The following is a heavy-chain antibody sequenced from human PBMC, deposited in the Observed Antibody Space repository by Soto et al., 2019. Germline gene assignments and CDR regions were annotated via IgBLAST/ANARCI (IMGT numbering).Heavy chain of an antibody. Sequence: QLQLQEAGPGLVKPSETLSLTCAVSGGSISISTYYWAWIRQPPGKGLEWIGSIYYSGSTYYNPALKKRVSISVYTAIKQFSLKLTSVTAADTAVYYCAVDDGDYSFYWGQGTLVTVSS. J-gene: IGHJ4*02. D-gene: IGHD4-17*01. V-gene: IGHV4-39*01. CDR1: GGSISISTYY. CDR2: IYYSGST. CDR3: AVDDGDYSFY.